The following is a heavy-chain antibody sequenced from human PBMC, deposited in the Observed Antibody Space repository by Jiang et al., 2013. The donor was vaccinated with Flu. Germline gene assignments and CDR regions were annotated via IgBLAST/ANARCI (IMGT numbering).Heavy chain of an antibody. D-gene: IGHD4-17*01. CDR3: ARRHDYGDYDFDF. J-gene: IGHJ4*02. CDR1: GYTFDHYA. V-gene: IGHV1-3*04. Sequence: SCKTSGYTFDHYAIHWVRQAPGQSLEWMGWVNTGNGKTKYSQKFLGRVTITRDTSASTGYMELSSLTSQDTAIYYCARRHDYGDYDFDFWGQGTLVTVSS. CDR2: VNTGNGKT.